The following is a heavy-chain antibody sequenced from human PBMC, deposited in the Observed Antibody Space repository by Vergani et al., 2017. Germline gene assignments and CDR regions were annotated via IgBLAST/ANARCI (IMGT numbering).Heavy chain of an antibody. V-gene: IGHV4-30-4*01. CDR3: ARDPRVVVPAASYYYYGMDV. Sequence: QVQLQESGPGLVKPSQTLSLTCTVSGGSISSGDYYWSWIRQPPGKGLEWIGYIYSSGSTYYNPSLKSRVTISVDTSKNQFSLKLSSVTAADTAVYYCARDPRVVVPAASYYYYGMDVWGQGTTVTVSS. J-gene: IGHJ6*02. CDR2: IYSSGST. CDR1: GGSISSGDYY. D-gene: IGHD2-2*01.